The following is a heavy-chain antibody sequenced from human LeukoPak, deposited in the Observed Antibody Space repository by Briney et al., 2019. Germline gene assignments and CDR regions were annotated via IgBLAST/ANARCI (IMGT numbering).Heavy chain of an antibody. V-gene: IGHV1-24*01. CDR1: GFTLREVS. D-gene: IGHD6-19*01. J-gene: IGHJ4*02. Sequence: ASVKVSCKVSGFTLREVSTHWVRQTPGKGLEWMGRFDPEDGERIYAQKFQGRVTMTEDTSTDTAYMELNSLRSEDTAVYYCARQLSGWHNTWGYWGQGTLVTVSS. CDR3: ARQLSGWHNTWGY. CDR2: FDPEDGER.